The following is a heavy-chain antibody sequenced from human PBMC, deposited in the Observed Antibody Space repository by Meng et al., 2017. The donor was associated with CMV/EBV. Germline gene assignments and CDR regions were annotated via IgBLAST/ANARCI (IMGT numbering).Heavy chain of an antibody. Sequence: GESLKISCAASGFTFSSYSMNWVRQAPGKGLEWVGFIRSKAFGGTTEYATSVKGRFTISRDDSKTIAYLQMNSLKIEDTAVYYCTRAIIAPHHYGSGNYFRWFDPWGQGTLVTVSS. CDR1: GFTFSSYS. J-gene: IGHJ5*02. CDR2: IRSKAFGGTT. CDR3: TRAIIAPHHYGSGNYFRWFDP. D-gene: IGHD3-10*01. V-gene: IGHV3-49*04.